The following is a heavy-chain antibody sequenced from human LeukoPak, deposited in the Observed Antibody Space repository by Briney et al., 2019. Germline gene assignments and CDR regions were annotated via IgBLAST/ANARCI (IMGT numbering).Heavy chain of an antibody. CDR1: GFTFSNYA. V-gene: IGHV3-48*01. J-gene: IGHJ4*02. Sequence: GGSLRIYCAASGFTFSNYAMSWVRQAPGKGLEWVSYISSSSSTIYYADSVKGRFTISRENAKNSLYLQMNSLRAEDTAVYYCASHNGVASSEDYFDYWGQGTLVTVSS. CDR3: ASHNGVASSEDYFDY. CDR2: ISSSSSTI. D-gene: IGHD2-21*01.